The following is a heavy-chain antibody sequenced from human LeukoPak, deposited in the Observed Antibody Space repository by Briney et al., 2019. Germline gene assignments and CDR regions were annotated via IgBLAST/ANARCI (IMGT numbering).Heavy chain of an antibody. CDR2: INPSGGST. J-gene: IGHJ5*02. D-gene: IGHD3-9*01. V-gene: IGHV1-46*01. CDR3: ARLGENGLLTGYFYP. Sequence: ASVKVSCKASGYTFTSYYMHWVRQAPGQGLEWMGIINPSGGSTSYAQKFQGRVTMTRDMSTSTVYMELSSLRSDDTAVYYCARLGENGLLTGYFYPWGQGTMVTVPS. CDR1: GYTFTSYY.